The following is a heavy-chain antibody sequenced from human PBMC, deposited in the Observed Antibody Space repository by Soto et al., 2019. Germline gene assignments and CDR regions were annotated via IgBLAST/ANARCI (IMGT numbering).Heavy chain of an antibody. CDR3: ARTGGFLGAPFDY. J-gene: IGHJ4*02. CDR1: GGSISSGGYS. Sequence: SETLSLTCAVSGGSISSGGYSWSWIRQPPGKGLEWIGYIYHSGSTYYNPSLKSRVTISVDTSKNQFSLKLSSVTAADTAVYYCARTGGFLGAPFDYWGQGTLVTVSS. V-gene: IGHV4-30-2*05. CDR2: IYHSGST. D-gene: IGHD3-10*01.